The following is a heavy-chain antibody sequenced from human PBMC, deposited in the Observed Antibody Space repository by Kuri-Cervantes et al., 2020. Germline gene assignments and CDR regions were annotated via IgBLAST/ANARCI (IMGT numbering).Heavy chain of an antibody. J-gene: IGHJ1*01. V-gene: IGHV3-53*01. CDR2: IYSGDST. CDR1: GLTVSSNY. D-gene: IGHD2-2*01. CDR3: AKDHYKAYCSSTSCSFSHGCQH. Sequence: GESLKISCAASGLTVSSNYMSWVRQAPGKGLEWVSVIYSGDSTYHVDSVKGRFTVSRDNSKNTLYLQMNSLRAEDPAVYYCAKDHYKAYCSSTSCSFSHGCQHWARAPWSPSPQ.